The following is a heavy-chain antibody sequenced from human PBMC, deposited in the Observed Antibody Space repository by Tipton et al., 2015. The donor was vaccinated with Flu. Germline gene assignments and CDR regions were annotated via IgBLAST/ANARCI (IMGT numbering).Heavy chain of an antibody. CDR3: ARDLTD. CDR1: GFTLNGAS. J-gene: IGHJ4*02. V-gene: IGHV3-48*04. Sequence: QLVQSGGGLVQPGGSLRLSCVASGFTLNGASMNWVHQAPGKGLEWVSYISGSSTIYYTDSVRGRFTVSRDNAKNSLSLQMNSLRGEDTAVYYCARDLTDWGQGTLVTVTS. CDR2: ISGSSTI.